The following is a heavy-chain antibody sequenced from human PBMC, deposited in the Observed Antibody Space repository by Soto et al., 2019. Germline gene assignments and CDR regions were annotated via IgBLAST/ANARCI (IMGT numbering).Heavy chain of an antibody. CDR1: CSSIGRDY. V-gene: IGHV4-59*01. D-gene: IGHD2-21*02. CDR3: ARDLWGYCGTDCYPLDV. Sequence: ETLALTCAVGCSSIGRDYWRWRREPGGKGLEWIGYMYNTGSTVYNPSFKSRVTISVDTSKNQFSLKLNSVTAADTAVYYCARDLWGYCGTDCYPLDVWGQGTTVTVS. J-gene: IGHJ6*02. CDR2: MYNTGST.